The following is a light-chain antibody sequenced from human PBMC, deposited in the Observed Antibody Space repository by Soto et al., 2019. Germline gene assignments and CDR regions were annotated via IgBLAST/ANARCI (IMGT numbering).Light chain of an antibody. CDR2: DAS. CDR1: QSVSGY. CDR3: QQRSNWPAT. V-gene: IGKV3-11*01. J-gene: IGKJ4*01. Sequence: EIVLTQSPATLSLSPGNRATLSCRASQSVSGYLAWYQQKPGQAPRLLIYDASNRATGIPARFSGSGSGTDFALSITSLEPEDFAVDYCQQRSNWPATFGGGTKVEI.